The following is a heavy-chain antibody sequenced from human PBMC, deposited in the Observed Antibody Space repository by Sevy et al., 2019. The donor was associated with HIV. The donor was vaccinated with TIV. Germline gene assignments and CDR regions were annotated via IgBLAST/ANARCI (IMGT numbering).Heavy chain of an antibody. D-gene: IGHD3-3*01. CDR2: IYYSGST. CDR1: GGSISSYY. J-gene: IGHJ3*02. CDR3: ARVEASGYTNDAFDI. V-gene: IGHV4-59*01. Sequence: SETLSLTCTVSGGSISSYYWSWIRQPPGKGLEWIGYIYYSGSTNYNPSLKSRVTISVDTSKNQFSLKLSSVTAADMAVYYCARVEASGYTNDAFDIWGQGTMVTVSS.